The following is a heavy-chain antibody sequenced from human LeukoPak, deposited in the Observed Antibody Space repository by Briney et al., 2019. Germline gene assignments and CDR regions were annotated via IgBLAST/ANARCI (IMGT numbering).Heavy chain of an antibody. Sequence: SETLSLTCAVSGYSISSGYYWGWIRQPPGMGLEWIGSIYHSGSTYYNPTLKSRVTMSVVTSKNQFSVRLTSVTAADTAVYYCARDPTYYYDSSGSYHSFDIWGQGTMVTVSS. CDR2: IYHSGST. CDR1: GYSISSGYY. D-gene: IGHD3-22*01. J-gene: IGHJ3*02. CDR3: ARDPTYYYDSSGSYHSFDI. V-gene: IGHV4-38-2*01.